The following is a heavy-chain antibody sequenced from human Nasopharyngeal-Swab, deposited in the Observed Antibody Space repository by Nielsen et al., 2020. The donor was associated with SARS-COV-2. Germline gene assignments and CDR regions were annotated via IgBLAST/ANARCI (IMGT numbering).Heavy chain of an antibody. J-gene: IGHJ6*03. V-gene: IGHV3-9*01. CDR1: GFTFDDYT. Sequence: GGSLRLSCVASGFTFDDYTMHWVRLAPGTGQAWVSGISWQSGNMGSADSVKGRFTTYRDNDKISVYLQMNSLRTEDTALYYCSKTMVRGDFYYFLDVWGKGTTVTVSS. D-gene: IGHD3-10*01. CDR2: ISWQSGNM. CDR3: SKTMVRGDFYYFLDV.